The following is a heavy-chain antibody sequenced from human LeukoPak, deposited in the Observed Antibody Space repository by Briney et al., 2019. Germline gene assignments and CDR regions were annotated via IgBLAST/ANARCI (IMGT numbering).Heavy chain of an antibody. J-gene: IGHJ4*02. CDR2: IIPIFGTA. CDR1: GGTFSSYA. V-gene: IGHV1-69*13. Sequence: ASVKVSCKASGGTFSSYAISWVRQAPGQGLEWMGGIIPIFGTANYAQKFQGRVTITADESTSTAYMELRSLRSDDTAVYYCARGLRGGLRPLGYFDYWGQGTLVTVSS. CDR3: ARGLRGGLRPLGYFDY. D-gene: IGHD5/OR15-5a*01.